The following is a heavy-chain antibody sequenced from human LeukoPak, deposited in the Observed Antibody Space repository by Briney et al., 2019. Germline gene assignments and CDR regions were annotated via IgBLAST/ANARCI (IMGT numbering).Heavy chain of an antibody. CDR3: AGVITIFGVVI. CDR2: INHSGST. Sequence: SETLSLTCAVYGGSFSGYYWSWIRQPPGKGLEWIGEINHSGSTNYNPSLKSRVTISVDTSKNQFSLKLSSVTAADTAVYYCAGVITIFGVVIGGQETLATVSS. D-gene: IGHD3-3*01. J-gene: IGHJ4*02. CDR1: GGSFSGYY. V-gene: IGHV4-34*01.